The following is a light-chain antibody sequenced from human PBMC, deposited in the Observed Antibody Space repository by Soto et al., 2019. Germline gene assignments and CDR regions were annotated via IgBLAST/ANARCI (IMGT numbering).Light chain of an antibody. V-gene: IGLV2-8*01. CDR2: EVN. CDR3: SSYAGSSNV. CDR1: SSDVGGYNY. J-gene: IGLJ1*01. Sequence: QSVLTQPPSASGSPGQSVAISCTGTSSDVGGYNYVSWYQQHPGKAPKLMIYEVNKRPSGVPDRFSGSKSGNTASLTVSGLQAADEADYYCSSYAGSSNVFGTGTKGTVL.